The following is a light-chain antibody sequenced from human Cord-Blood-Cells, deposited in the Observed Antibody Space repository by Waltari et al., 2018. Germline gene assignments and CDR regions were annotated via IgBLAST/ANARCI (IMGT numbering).Light chain of an antibody. CDR3: QQYNNWPPVT. CDR2: GAS. V-gene: IGKV3-15*01. CDR1: QSVSSN. J-gene: IGKJ4*01. Sequence: EIVMTQSPATLSASPGERATLSCRASQSVSSNLAWYQQKPGQAPRLLIYGASTRATGIPARFSGSGSGTEFTLTISSLQSEDFAVYFCQQYNNWPPVTFGGGTKVEIK.